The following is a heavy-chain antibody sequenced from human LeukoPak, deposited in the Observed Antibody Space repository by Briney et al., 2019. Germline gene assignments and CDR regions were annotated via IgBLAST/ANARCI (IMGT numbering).Heavy chain of an antibody. CDR3: ATVDY. CDR2: ISWNSGSI. CDR1: GFTFDDYA. Sequence: PGRSLRLSCAASGFTFDDYAMHWVRQAPGKGLEWVSGISWNSGSIGYADSVKGRFTISRDNAKNSPYLQMNSLRAEDTALYYCATVDYWGQGTLVTVSS. V-gene: IGHV3-9*01. J-gene: IGHJ4*02.